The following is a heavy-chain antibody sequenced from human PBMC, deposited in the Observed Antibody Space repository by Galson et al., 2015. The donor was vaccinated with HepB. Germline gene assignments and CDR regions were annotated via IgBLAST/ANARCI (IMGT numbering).Heavy chain of an antibody. V-gene: IGHV4-39*01. J-gene: IGHJ4*02. CDR3: ARVPHGGIDY. CDR2: IYYSGST. D-gene: IGHD3-10*01. Sequence: WIRQPPGKGLEWIGSIYYSGSTYYNPSLKSRVTISVDTSKNQFSLKLSSVTAADTAVYYCARVPHGGIDYWGQGTLVTVSS.